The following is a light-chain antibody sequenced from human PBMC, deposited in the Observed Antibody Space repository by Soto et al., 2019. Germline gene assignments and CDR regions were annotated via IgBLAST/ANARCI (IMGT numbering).Light chain of an antibody. V-gene: IGKV3-20*01. J-gene: IGKJ5*01. CDR2: GAS. Sequence: EIVLTQSPGTLSLSPGERATLSCRASQSVSSSYLAWYQQKPGQAPRLIISGASSRATGIPDRFSGSGSGTDFTLTISRLEPEDFAVYSCQQYGNSLSITFGQGTRLEIK. CDR1: QSVSSSY. CDR3: QQYGNSLSIT.